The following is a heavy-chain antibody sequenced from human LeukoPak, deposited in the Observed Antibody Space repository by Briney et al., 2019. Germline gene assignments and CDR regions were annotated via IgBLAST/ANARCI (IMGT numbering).Heavy chain of an antibody. CDR2: INPNSGGT. V-gene: IGHV1-2*02. CDR3: ARVGYYESSGYYEY. J-gene: IGHJ4*02. D-gene: IGHD3-22*01. Sequence: ASVKVSCKASGYTLTDYYMHWVRQAPGQGLEWMGWINPNSGGTNYAQKFQGRVTMTRDTSISTVYMELSRLRSDDTAVYYCARVGYYESSGYYEYWGQGTLVTVSS. CDR1: GYTLTDYY.